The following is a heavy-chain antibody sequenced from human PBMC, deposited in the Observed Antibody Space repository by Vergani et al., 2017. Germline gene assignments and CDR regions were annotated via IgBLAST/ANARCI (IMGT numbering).Heavy chain of an antibody. Sequence: QVQLVQSGAEVKKPGASVKVSCKASGYTFTGYYMHWVRQAPGQGLEWMGWINPNSGGTNYAQKFQGRVTMTRDTSISTAYMELSRLRSEDTAVYYCARDSSESYYYGSGSFRVDYYYGMDVWGQGTTVTVSS. CDR3: ARDSSESYYYGSGSFRVDYYYGMDV. CDR2: INPNSGGT. J-gene: IGHJ6*02. D-gene: IGHD3-10*01. V-gene: IGHV1-2*02. CDR1: GYTFTGYY.